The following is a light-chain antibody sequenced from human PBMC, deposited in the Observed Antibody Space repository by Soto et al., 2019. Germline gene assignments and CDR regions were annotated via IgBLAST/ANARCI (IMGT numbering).Light chain of an antibody. Sequence: QYALTQPASVSGSPGQSITISCTGTSSDVGSYNLVSWYQQHPGKAPRLMIYAGSKRPSGVSNRFSGSKSGNTASLTISGLQAEDEADYYCCSYSGSSNPYVFGTGTKVTVL. V-gene: IGLV2-23*01. J-gene: IGLJ1*01. CDR3: CSYSGSSNPYV. CDR1: SSDVGSYNL. CDR2: AGS.